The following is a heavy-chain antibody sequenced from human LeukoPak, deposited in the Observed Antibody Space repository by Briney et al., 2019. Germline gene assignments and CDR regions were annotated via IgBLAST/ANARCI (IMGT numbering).Heavy chain of an antibody. CDR2: ITGSGGST. CDR3: TGSFGELTFFDY. CDR1: GFTFSNYG. J-gene: IGHJ4*02. V-gene: IGHV3-23*01. D-gene: IGHD3-10*01. Sequence: PGGSLRLSCAASGFTFSNYGLSWVRQAPGKGLEWVPGITGSGGSTYYADSVKGRFTISRDNSENTLYLQMNSLKTEDTAVYYCTGSFGELTFFDYWGQGTLVTVSS.